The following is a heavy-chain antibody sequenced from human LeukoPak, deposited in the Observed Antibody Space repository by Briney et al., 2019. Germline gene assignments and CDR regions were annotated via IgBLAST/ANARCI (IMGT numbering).Heavy chain of an antibody. D-gene: IGHD2-21*01. J-gene: IGHJ4*02. Sequence: PGGSLRLSCAASGFTFSSYAMNWVRQAPGKGPEWVSVISGSGGSTYYADSVKGRFTISRDNSKHTLYLQMNSLTAEDTAVYYCAKDRWGSPYWGQGTLVTVSS. CDR3: AKDRWGSPY. CDR2: ISGSGGST. V-gene: IGHV3-23*01. CDR1: GFTFSSYA.